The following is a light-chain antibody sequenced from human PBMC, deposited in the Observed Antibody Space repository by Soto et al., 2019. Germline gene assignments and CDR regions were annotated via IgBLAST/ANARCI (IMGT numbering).Light chain of an antibody. CDR3: KQPRNWPQT. J-gene: IGKJ1*01. CDR2: DAS. V-gene: IGKV3-11*01. CDR1: ESVSSN. Sequence: VRMHCRATLSVSTGKIATLSCRAGESVSSNLAWYQQKPGQAPRLLIHDASNRATGIAARFSGSGSGTDFTLTISSLEPEDFAVYYCKQPRNWPQTFGQGTKVDIK.